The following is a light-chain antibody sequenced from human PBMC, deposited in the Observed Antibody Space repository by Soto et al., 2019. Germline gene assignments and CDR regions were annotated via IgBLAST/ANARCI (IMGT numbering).Light chain of an antibody. Sequence: QSVLTQPPSASGTPGQRVTISCSGSSSDIGSNTVNWYQQHPGKAPKLMIYEVSNRPSGVSNRFPGSKSGNTASLTISGLQAEDEADYYCSSYTSSGTRVFGTGTKVTVL. V-gene: IGLV2-14*01. CDR1: SSDIGSNT. J-gene: IGLJ1*01. CDR3: SSYTSSGTRV. CDR2: EVS.